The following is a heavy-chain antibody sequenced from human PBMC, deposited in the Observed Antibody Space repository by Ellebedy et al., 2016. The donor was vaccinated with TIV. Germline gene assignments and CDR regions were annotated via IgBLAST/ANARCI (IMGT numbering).Heavy chain of an antibody. CDR2: IIPIFGTA. CDR1: GGTFSSYA. V-gene: IGHV1-69*13. Sequence: APVKVSCKASGGTFSSYAISWVRQAPGQGLEWMGGIIPIFGTANYAQKFQGRVTITADESTSTAYMELSSLRSEDTAVYYCALAVAGRGGGRVDYWGQGTLVTVSS. D-gene: IGHD6-19*01. J-gene: IGHJ4*02. CDR3: ALAVAGRGGGRVDY.